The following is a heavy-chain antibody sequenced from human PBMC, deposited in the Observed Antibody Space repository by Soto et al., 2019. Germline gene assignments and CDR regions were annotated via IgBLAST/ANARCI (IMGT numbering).Heavy chain of an antibody. Sequence: QVQLQQWGAGLLKPSETLSLTCAVFGGSVNSGNYYWSWIRQPPGKGLEWIGEMSHSGGTHFNPSLKIRVTISVDTSKNQFSLKMRSVTAEDTALYYCARVERGTATTVVDAFDIWGPGTMVTVSS. J-gene: IGHJ3*02. CDR2: MSHSGGT. V-gene: IGHV4-34*01. CDR3: ARVERGTATTVVDAFDI. CDR1: GGSVNSGNYY. D-gene: IGHD1-1*01.